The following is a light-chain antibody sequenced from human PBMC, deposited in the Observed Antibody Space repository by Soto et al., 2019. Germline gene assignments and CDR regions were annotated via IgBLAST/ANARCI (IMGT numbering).Light chain of an antibody. CDR2: GAS. Sequence: EIVLTQAPDTLSLPPGERATLSCRASQSVRNNYLAWYQQKPGQAPRLLIYGASSRATGIPDRFSGSVSGTDFTLTISRLEPEDFAVYYCHQYTGSPHSFGGGTKVEI. V-gene: IGKV3-20*01. CDR1: QSVRNNY. J-gene: IGKJ4*01. CDR3: HQYTGSPHS.